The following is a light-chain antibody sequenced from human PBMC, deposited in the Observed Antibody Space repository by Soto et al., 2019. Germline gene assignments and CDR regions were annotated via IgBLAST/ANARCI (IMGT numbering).Light chain of an antibody. CDR3: QQYENWPWT. J-gene: IGKJ1*01. Sequence: ERVVTHSPATLSVSPGEGATLSCSASETVSTNIAWYQQKPGQAPRLLIYAASSRATGVPARFSGSGSGTEFTLTISSLQSEDVAAYYCQQYENWPWTFGQGTKVDI. V-gene: IGKV3-15*01. CDR1: ETVSTN. CDR2: AAS.